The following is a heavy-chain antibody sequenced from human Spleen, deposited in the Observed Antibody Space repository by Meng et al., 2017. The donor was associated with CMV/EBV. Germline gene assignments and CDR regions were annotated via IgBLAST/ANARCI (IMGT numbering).Heavy chain of an antibody. D-gene: IGHD4-11*01. J-gene: IGHJ5*02. CDR1: GVSSSSGEYY. Sequence: QVPLRESGPGLVKPLQTLSLTCTVSGVSSSSGEYYWSWIRQPPGKGLEWIGYIYYSGSTYYNPSLKSRVTISVDTSKNQFSLKLSSVTAADTAVYYCARVAYSNWFDPWGQGTLVTVSS. V-gene: IGHV4-30-4*08. CDR2: IYYSGST. CDR3: ARVAYSNWFDP.